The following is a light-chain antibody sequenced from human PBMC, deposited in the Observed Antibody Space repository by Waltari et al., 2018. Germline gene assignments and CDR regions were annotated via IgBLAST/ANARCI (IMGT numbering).Light chain of an antibody. CDR3: QHYLRLPAT. CDR2: GAS. Sequence: EVVLTSSRGIPSLSQGETATLSCRASQSVTRALAWYQQKPGQAPRLLIYGASNRATGIPDRFSGSGSGTDFSLTISRLEPEDFAVYYCQHYLRLPATFGQGTKVEIK. CDR1: QSVTRA. V-gene: IGKV3-20*01. J-gene: IGKJ1*01.